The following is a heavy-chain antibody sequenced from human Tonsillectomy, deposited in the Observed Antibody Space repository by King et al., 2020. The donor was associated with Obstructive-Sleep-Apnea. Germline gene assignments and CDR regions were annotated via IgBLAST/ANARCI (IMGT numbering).Heavy chain of an antibody. J-gene: IGHJ6*04. CDR2: IDPSDSYT. CDR3: ARLLNYYGSGTHYYFGMDV. CDR1: GYSFTNYW. Sequence: QLVQSGAEVKKPGESLRISCKDFGYSFTNYWIYWVRQMPGKGLEWMGRIDPSDSYTSYSPSFQGHVTISADKSISTAYLHWSSLKASDTAIYYCARLLNYYGSGTHYYFGMDVWGKGTTVIVSS. D-gene: IGHD3-10*01. V-gene: IGHV5-10-1*01.